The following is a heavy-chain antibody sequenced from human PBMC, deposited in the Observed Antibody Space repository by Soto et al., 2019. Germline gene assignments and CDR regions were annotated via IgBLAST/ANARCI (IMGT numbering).Heavy chain of an antibody. Sequence: SETLSLTCAVSGGSISSGGYSWSWIRQPPGKGLEWIGYIYHSGSTYYNQSLKSRVTISVDRSKNQFSMKLSSVTAADTAVYYCARVPTPWGQGTLVTVSS. V-gene: IGHV4-30-2*01. J-gene: IGHJ5*02. CDR1: GGSISSGGYS. CDR3: ARVPTP. D-gene: IGHD2-2*01. CDR2: IYHSGST.